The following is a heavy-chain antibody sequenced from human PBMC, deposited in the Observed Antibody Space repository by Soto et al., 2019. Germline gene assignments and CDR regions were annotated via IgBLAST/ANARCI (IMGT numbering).Heavy chain of an antibody. J-gene: IGHJ4*02. V-gene: IGHV3-48*02. CDR1: GFTLSSYS. CDR3: ARGLGWRRGPFDF. CDR2: ISSSSNTI. Sequence: GGSLRLSCAASGFTLSSYSMNWVRQAPGKGLEWLSYISSSSNTIFYADSVKGRFTISRDSANSSLYLQLNSLRDDDTAVYFCARGLGWRRGPFDFWGQGTPVTVSS. D-gene: IGHD2-21*01.